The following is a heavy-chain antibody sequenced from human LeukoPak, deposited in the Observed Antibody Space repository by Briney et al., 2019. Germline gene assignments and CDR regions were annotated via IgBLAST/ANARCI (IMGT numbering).Heavy chain of an antibody. Sequence: GGSLRLSCAVSGFTFSDYYMSWIRQAPGKGLEWVSYISGSGSTIYYTDSVKGRFTISRDNAKNSLHLQMNSLSPEDTAVYYCAREGNGYKGLDYWGQGTLVTVSS. J-gene: IGHJ4*02. CDR3: AREGNGYKGLDY. CDR2: ISGSGSTI. D-gene: IGHD5-24*01. CDR1: GFTFSDYY. V-gene: IGHV3-11*01.